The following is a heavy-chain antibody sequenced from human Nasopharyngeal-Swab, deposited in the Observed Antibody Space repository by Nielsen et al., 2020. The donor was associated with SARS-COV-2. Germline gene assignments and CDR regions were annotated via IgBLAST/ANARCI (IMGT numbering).Heavy chain of an antibody. CDR3: ARIRAGTVTTYYYYMDV. D-gene: IGHD4-11*01. V-gene: IGHV2-70*11. Sequence: WIRQPPGKALEWLARIDWDDDKYYSTSLKTRLTISKDTSKNQVVLTMTNMDPVDTSPYYCARIRAGTVTTYYYYMDVWGKGTTVTVSS. J-gene: IGHJ6*03. CDR2: IDWDDDK.